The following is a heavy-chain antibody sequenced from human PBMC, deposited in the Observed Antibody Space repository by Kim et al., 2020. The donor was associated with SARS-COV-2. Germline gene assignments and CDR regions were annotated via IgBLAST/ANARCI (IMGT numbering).Heavy chain of an antibody. D-gene: IGHD6-19*01. CDR3: ARGGGWYGFGAFDI. CDR1: GGSISSYY. CDR2: IYYSGST. Sequence: SETLSLTCTVSGGSISSYYWSWIRQPPGKGLEWIGYIYYSGSTNYNPSLKSRVTISVDTSKNQFSLKLSSVTAADTAVYYCARGGGWYGFGAFDIWGQGTMVTVSS. J-gene: IGHJ3*02. V-gene: IGHV4-59*13.